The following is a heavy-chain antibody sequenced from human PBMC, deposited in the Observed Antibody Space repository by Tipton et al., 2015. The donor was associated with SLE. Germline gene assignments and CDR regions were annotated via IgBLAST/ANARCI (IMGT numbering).Heavy chain of an antibody. V-gene: IGHV4-61*08. CDR2: IYYSGST. CDR1: GGSIISSGYY. J-gene: IGHJ6*03. D-gene: IGHD5-18*01. CDR3: ARARGYSYGYGPYYYYMDV. Sequence: TLSLTCTVSGGSIISSGYYWGWIRQPPGKGLEWIGYIYYSGSTNYNPSLKSRVTISVDTSKNQFSLKLSSVTAADTAVYYCARARGYSYGYGPYYYYMDVWGKGTAVTVSS.